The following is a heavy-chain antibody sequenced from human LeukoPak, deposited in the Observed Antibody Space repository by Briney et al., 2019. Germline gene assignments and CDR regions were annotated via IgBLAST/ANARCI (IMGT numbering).Heavy chain of an antibody. CDR3: AREPSGYYPFDY. CDR1: GFTFSSYA. CDR2: ISYDGSNR. V-gene: IGHV3-30*04. D-gene: IGHD3-22*01. Sequence: GGSLRLSCAASGFTFSSYAMHWARQAPGKGLEWVAVISYDGSNRYYADSVKGRFTISRDNSKNTLYLQMNSLRAEDTAVYYCAREPSGYYPFDYWGQGTLVTVSS. J-gene: IGHJ4*02.